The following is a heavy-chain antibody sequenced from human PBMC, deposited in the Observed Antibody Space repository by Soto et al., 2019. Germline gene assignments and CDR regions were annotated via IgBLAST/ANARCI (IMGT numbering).Heavy chain of an antibody. CDR3: AKYCSGSSYDSADY. D-gene: IGHD3-10*02. J-gene: IGHJ4*02. V-gene: IGHV3-23*01. CDR2: FSGSGGTT. CDR1: GFTFNNYA. Sequence: EVQLLESGGGLVQPGGSLRLSCAASGFTFNNYAMSWVRQAPRKGLEWVSSFSGSGGTTYYADSVKGRFTISRDNSKSTLYLQMNSLRAEDTAIYYCAKYCSGSSYDSADYWGQGTLVTVSS.